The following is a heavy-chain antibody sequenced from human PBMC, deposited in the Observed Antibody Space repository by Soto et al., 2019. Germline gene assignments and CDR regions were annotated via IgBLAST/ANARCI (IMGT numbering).Heavy chain of an antibody. CDR3: ARVGQWAHAFDL. CDR2: INPSGGST. J-gene: IGHJ3*01. CDR1: GYTFTTHF. D-gene: IGHD1-26*01. Sequence: QVQLVQSGAEVKKPGASVRVSCKASGYTFTTHFIHWVRQAPGQGLEWMGIINPSGGSTTYALTFQGRATLTRDTSTSTIYMELSSLRSDDTAVYYCARVGQWAHAFDLWGQGTMVTVSS. V-gene: IGHV1-46*03.